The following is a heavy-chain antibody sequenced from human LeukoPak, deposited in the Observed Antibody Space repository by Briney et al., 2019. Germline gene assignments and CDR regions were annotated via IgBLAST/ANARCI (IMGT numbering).Heavy chain of an antibody. D-gene: IGHD3-3*01. CDR1: GGSISSSSYY. V-gene: IGHV4-39*07. Sequence: SETLSLTCTVSGGSISSSSYYWGWIRQPPGKGLEWIGSIYYSGSTYYNPSLKSRVTILIDTSKNQFSLKLSSVTAADTAVYYCATLEPSQNDYFDSWGQGTLVTVSS. CDR2: IYYSGST. J-gene: IGHJ4*02. CDR3: ATLEPSQNDYFDS.